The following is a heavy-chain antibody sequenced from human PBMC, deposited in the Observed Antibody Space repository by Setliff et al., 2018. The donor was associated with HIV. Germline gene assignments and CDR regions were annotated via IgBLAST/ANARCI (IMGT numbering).Heavy chain of an antibody. CDR2: FYYSGSS. CDR1: GDSISRRIYY. D-gene: IGHD2-2*01. CDR3: AKLLPAADMAREIDS. V-gene: IGHV4-39*01. J-gene: IGHJ4*02. Sequence: SETLSLTCTVSGDSISRRIYYWGWIRQPPGKGLEWIGNFYYSGSSHYNPSLKSRVAISVDTSKNQFSLKLISVSAADTAVYYCAKLLPAADMAREIDSWGQGTQVTVSS.